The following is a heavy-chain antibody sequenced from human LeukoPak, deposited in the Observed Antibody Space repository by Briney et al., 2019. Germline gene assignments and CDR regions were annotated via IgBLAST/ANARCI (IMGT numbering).Heavy chain of an antibody. Sequence: GGSLRLSCEASGFTFSSYCMSGVRPAPGKGLKCMSNIKQEGSKKCYEEYVKGRFTIPRDNAKNSLYLQINRLRAEDTAVYYCARWGYYYDSSGYYTYYYYYYMDVWGKGTTVTVSS. CDR1: GFTFSSYC. J-gene: IGHJ6*03. V-gene: IGHV3-7*01. CDR2: IKQEGSKK. D-gene: IGHD3-22*01. CDR3: ARWGYYYDSSGYYTYYYYYYMDV.